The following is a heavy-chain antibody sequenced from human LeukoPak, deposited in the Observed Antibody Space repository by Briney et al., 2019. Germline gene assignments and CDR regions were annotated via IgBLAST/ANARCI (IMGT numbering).Heavy chain of an antibody. Sequence: PGGSLRLSCVASGLSFSGQWLNWVRQAPGQGLEWVVNIKHDGGEKYYVDSVKGRFTISRDDGQNSLSLHMNSVRAEDTAVYYCGYTNNFYHWGQGALVVVSA. CDR3: GYTNNFYH. V-gene: IGHV3-7*01. CDR2: IKHDGGEK. D-gene: IGHD3-16*02. CDR1: GLSFSGQW. J-gene: IGHJ4*02.